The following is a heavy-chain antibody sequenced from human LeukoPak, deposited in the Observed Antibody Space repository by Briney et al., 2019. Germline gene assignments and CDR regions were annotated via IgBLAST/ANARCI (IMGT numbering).Heavy chain of an antibody. D-gene: IGHD2-2*01. CDR3: ARDRRYCSSTSCYGDYYYGMDV. J-gene: IGHJ6*02. Sequence: SETLSLTCTVSGGSISSGGYYWSWIRQHPGKGLEWIGYIYYSGSTYYNPSLKSRVTISADTSKNQFSLKLSSVAAADTAVYYCARDRRYCSSTSCYGDYYYGMDVWGQGTTVTVSS. CDR1: GGSISSGGYY. CDR2: IYYSGST. V-gene: IGHV4-31*03.